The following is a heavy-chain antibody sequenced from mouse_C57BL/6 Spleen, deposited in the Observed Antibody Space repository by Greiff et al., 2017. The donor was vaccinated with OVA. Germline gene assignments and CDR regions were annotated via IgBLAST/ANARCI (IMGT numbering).Heavy chain of an antibody. D-gene: IGHD1-3*01. Sequence: EVQLQQSGAELVRPGASVKLSCTASGFNIKDDYMHWVKQRPEQGLEWIGWIYPENGDTEYASKFQGKATITADTSSNTAYRQLSSLTSEDTAFYYCTKWGGPFDYWGQGTTLTVSS. J-gene: IGHJ2*01. CDR1: GFNIKDDY. CDR2: IYPENGDT. V-gene: IGHV14-4*01. CDR3: TKWGGPFDY.